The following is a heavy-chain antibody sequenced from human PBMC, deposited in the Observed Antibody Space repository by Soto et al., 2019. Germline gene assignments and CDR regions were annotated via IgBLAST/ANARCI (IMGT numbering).Heavy chain of an antibody. CDR3: ARDLSPYSDYYDESTSETWFDP. CDR1: GFTFSSYA. D-gene: IGHD3-16*01. V-gene: IGHV3-23*01. J-gene: IGHJ5*02. Sequence: GGSLRLSCAASGFTFSSYAMSWVRQAPGNGLEWVSAISGSGGSTYYADSAKGRFTISRDNSKNTLYLQMSSLRAEDTALYYCARDLSPYSDYYDESTSETWFDPWGQGTLVTVSS. CDR2: ISGSGGST.